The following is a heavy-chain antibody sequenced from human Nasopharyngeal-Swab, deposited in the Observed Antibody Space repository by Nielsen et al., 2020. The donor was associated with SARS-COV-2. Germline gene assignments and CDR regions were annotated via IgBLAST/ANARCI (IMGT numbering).Heavy chain of an antibody. CDR1: GFTFSRYG. CDR2: LSNDGGDK. V-gene: IGHV3-30*18. D-gene: IGHD6-13*01. J-gene: IGHJ4*02. Sequence: GASLKISCAASGFTFSRYGIHWVRQVPGKGLEWVAVLSNDGGDKYYADSVKGRFTISRDNSKNTLYLQMNSLRPEDTAVYYCAKDGEVAAARYYFDYWGQGTLVTVSS. CDR3: AKDGEVAAARYYFDY.